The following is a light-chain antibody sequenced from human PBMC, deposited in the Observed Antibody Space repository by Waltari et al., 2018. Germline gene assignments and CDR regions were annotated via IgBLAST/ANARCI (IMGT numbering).Light chain of an antibody. CDR3: SIYMGSGIWV. J-gene: IGLJ3*02. V-gene: IGLV8-61*01. CDR2: KVS. Sequence: TPWNHQTPVQPPRTLVYKVSSRSSGVPDRFSGSILVNKAARTITGAQADDESNYYCSIYMGSGIWVFGGGTKLTVL.